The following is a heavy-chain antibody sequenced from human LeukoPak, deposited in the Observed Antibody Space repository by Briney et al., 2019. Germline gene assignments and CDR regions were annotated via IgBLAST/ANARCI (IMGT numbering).Heavy chain of an antibody. CDR2: INPNSGGT. Sequence: ASVRVSCKASGYTFTGYYIHWVRQAPGQGLEWMGWINPNSGGTNYAQKFQDRVTMTRDTSISTAYMELSRLRSDDTAVYYCARGASTYYYGSGSYFMGYWGQGTLVTVSS. CDR1: GYTFTGYY. D-gene: IGHD3-10*01. CDR3: ARGASTYYYGSGSYFMGY. J-gene: IGHJ4*02. V-gene: IGHV1-2*02.